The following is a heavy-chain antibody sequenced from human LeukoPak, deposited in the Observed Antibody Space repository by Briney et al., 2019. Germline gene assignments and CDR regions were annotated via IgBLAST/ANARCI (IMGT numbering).Heavy chain of an antibody. Sequence: GGSLRLSCVASGXTFSSYAFSWFRQAPGKGLEWVSTVGRSGTDTYYADSARGRFTISKDSSKNTLQMNSLSAEDTAIYYCVKHSGGVYGNSDSWGQGILVTVSS. D-gene: IGHD1-1*01. CDR1: GXTFSSYA. V-gene: IGHV3-23*01. J-gene: IGHJ4*02. CDR2: VGRSGTDT. CDR3: VKHSGGVYGNSDS.